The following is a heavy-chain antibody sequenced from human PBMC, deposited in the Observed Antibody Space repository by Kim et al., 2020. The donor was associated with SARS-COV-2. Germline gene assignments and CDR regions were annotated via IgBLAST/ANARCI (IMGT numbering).Heavy chain of an antibody. Sequence: SETLSLTCAVYGGSFSGYYWSWIRQPPGKGLEWIGEINHSGSTNYNPSLKSRVTISVDTSKNQFSLKLSSVTAADTAVYYCARAQSVYDFWSGYYTGMRVPFNYWGQGTLVTVSS. D-gene: IGHD3-3*01. J-gene: IGHJ4*02. CDR2: INHSGST. CDR1: GGSFSGYY. V-gene: IGHV4-34*01. CDR3: ARAQSVYDFWSGYYTGMRVPFNY.